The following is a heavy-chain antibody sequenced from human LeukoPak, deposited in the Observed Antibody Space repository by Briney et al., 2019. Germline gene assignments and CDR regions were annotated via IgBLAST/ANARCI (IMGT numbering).Heavy chain of an antibody. D-gene: IGHD3-22*01. CDR3: ARDFNYYDSSGYPDY. CDR1: GGSISRGDYY. Sequence: SQTRSLTCTVSGGSISRGDYYWSWIRQPPGRGLEGFGYIYYSGSTHYNPSLKTRVTISVDPSKNQFSLTLSAVTAADTAADYCARDFNYYDSSGYPDYWGQGTLVTVSS. V-gene: IGHV4-30-4*08. CDR2: IYYSGST. J-gene: IGHJ4*02.